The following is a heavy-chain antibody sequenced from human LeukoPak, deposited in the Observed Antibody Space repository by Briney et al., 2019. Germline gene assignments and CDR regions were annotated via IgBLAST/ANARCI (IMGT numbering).Heavy chain of an antibody. CDR2: ISGSGTTI. CDR1: GFTFSSYS. D-gene: IGHD3-10*01. J-gene: IGHJ4*02. CDR3: ARGSLVHYYGSGSYRNRAGFDY. Sequence: PGGSLRLSCAASGFTFSSYSMTWLRQAPGKGLKWVLYISGSGTTIQYADPVKGRFTISRANAKNYLYLKMLRLNDEDTADYYCARGSLVHYYGSGSYRNRAGFDYWGQGTLVTVSS. V-gene: IGHV3-48*02.